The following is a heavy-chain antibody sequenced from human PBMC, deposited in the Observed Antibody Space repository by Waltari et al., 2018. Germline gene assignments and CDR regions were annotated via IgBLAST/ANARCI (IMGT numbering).Heavy chain of an antibody. J-gene: IGHJ4*02. CDR2: IWQDGSNE. Sequence: QVQLVESGGGVVQPGRSLRLSCAASGFTFSRFGMHWVRQAPGKGMGWVAGIWQDGSNEYYVDSVKGRFTISRDNSKNTLYLKMNSLRAEDSAVYYCASQSTTLFDYWGQGTLVTVSS. V-gene: IGHV3-33*01. D-gene: IGHD2-15*01. CDR1: GFTFSRFG. CDR3: ASQSTTLFDY.